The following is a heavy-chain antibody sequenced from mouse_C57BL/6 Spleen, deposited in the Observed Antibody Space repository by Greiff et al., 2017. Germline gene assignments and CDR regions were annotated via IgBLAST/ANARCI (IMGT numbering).Heavy chain of an antibody. J-gene: IGHJ3*01. V-gene: IGHV3-6*01. CDR2: ISYDGSN. CDR3: ASQIYYDYDGAWFAY. Sequence: EVKLMESGPGLVKPSQSLSLTCSVTGYSITSGYYWNWIRQFPGNKLEWMGYISYDGSNNYNPSLKNRISITRDTSKNQFFLKLNSVTTEDTATYYCASQIYYDYDGAWFAYWGQGTLVTVSA. CDR1: GYSITSGYY. D-gene: IGHD2-4*01.